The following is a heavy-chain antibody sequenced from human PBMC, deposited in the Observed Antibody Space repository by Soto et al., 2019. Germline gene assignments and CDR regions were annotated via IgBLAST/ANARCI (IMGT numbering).Heavy chain of an antibody. Sequence: SETLSLTCTVSGGSISSYYWGWIRWPPGKGLEWIGSIYYSGSTYYNPSLKSRVTISVDTSKNQFSLKLSSVTAADTAVYYCARRWGYSFDYWGQGTLVTVSS. CDR1: GGSISSYY. CDR3: ARRWGYSFDY. D-gene: IGHD7-27*01. V-gene: IGHV4-39*01. J-gene: IGHJ4*02. CDR2: IYYSGST.